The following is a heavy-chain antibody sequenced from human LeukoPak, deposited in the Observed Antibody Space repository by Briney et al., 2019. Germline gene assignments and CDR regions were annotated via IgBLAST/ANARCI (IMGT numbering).Heavy chain of an antibody. V-gene: IGHV3-74*01. Sequence: PGGSLRHSCAASGCTLSSYWMNWLRQGPGKGLVWVSRINSDGSTTSYADSVKGRFTISRDNAKNTLYLQMNSLRAEDTAVYYCARGPYSGSATYYSDNWGQGTLVTVSS. CDR3: ARGPYSGSATYYSDN. CDR2: INSDGSTT. CDR1: GCTLSSYW. J-gene: IGHJ4*02. D-gene: IGHD3-10*01.